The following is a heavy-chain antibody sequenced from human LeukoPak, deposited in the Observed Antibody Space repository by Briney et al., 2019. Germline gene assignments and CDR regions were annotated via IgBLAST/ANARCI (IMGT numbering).Heavy chain of an antibody. D-gene: IGHD3-22*01. J-gene: IGHJ4*02. CDR1: GFTFSSYS. CDR3: ARQALYDSSGYSSPRFDY. V-gene: IGHV3-21*01. Sequence: PGGSLRLSCAASGFTFSSYSMNWVRQAPGKGLEWVSSISSSSSYIYYADSVKGRFTISRDNAKNSLYLQMNSLRAEDTAVYYCARQALYDSSGYSSPRFDYWGQGTLVTVSS. CDR2: ISSSSSYI.